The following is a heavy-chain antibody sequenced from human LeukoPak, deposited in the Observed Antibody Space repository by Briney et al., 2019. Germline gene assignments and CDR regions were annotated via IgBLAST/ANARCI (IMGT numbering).Heavy chain of an antibody. CDR3: ARADYYGSGHFDY. CDR2: ISSSSSYI. Sequence: KAGGSLRLSCAASGFTFSSYSMNWVRQAPGKGLEWVSSISSSSSYIYYADSVKGRFTISRDNAKNSLYLQMNSLRAEDTAVYYCARADYYGSGHFDYWGQGTLVTVSS. J-gene: IGHJ4*02. CDR1: GFTFSSYS. D-gene: IGHD3-10*01. V-gene: IGHV3-21*01.